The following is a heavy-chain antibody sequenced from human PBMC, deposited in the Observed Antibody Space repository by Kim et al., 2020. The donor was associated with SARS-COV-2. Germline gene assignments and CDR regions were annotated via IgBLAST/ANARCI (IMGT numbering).Heavy chain of an antibody. CDR3: STAQRGGVDYLSWFD. D-gene: IGHD2-21*02. V-gene: IGHV4-4*02. CDR1: GGSIISSNC. J-gene: IGHJ5*02. CDR2: IYHNGAT. Sequence: SETLSLTCTVSGGSIISSNCYCWFLQPPRGKLEGCVGIYHNGATTYNPPLQSRVTISSDNSKNQFSLMLSTVIAADTAVDYCSTAQRGGVDYLSWFD.